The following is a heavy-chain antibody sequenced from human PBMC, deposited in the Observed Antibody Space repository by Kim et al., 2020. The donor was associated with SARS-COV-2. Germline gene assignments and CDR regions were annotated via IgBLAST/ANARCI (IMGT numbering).Heavy chain of an antibody. D-gene: IGHD5-12*01. V-gene: IGHV3-30-3*01. CDR3: ARGDGYLGAFDI. CDR2: ISYDGSNK. CDR1: GFTFSSYA. J-gene: IGHJ3*02. Sequence: GGSLRLSCAASGFTFSSYAMHWVRQAPGKGLEWVAVISYDGSNKYYADSVKGRFTISRDNSKNTLYLQMNSLRAEDTAVYYCARGDGYLGAFDIWGQGTMVTVSS.